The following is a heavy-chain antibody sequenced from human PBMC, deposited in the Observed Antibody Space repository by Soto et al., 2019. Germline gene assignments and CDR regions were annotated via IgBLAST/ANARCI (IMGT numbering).Heavy chain of an antibody. CDR1: GGSFSGYY. CDR2: INHSGST. D-gene: IGHD2-2*01. CDR3: ARAPGSTPLDY. V-gene: IGHV4-34*01. Sequence: QVQLQQWGAGLLKPSETLSLTCAVYGGSFSGYYWSWIRQPPGKGLEWIGEINHSGSTNYNPSLKSRVTISADTSKNQFSLKLSSVTAADTAVYYCARAPGSTPLDYWGQGTLVTVSS. J-gene: IGHJ4*02.